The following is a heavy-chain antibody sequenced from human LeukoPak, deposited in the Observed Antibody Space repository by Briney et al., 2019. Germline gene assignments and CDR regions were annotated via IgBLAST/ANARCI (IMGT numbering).Heavy chain of an antibody. Sequence: SETLSLTCTVSGGSISSSSYYWGWIRQPPGKGLEWIGTIYYSGSTYYNPSLKSRVTIPVDTSKNQFSVNLISVTAADTAVYYCAREGVAAAGKLDYWGQGTLVTVSS. CDR2: IYYSGST. V-gene: IGHV4-39*07. CDR1: GGSISSSSYY. J-gene: IGHJ4*02. CDR3: AREGVAAAGKLDY. D-gene: IGHD6-13*01.